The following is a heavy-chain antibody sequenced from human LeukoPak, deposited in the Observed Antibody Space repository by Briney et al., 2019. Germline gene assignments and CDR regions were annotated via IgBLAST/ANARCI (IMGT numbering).Heavy chain of an antibody. J-gene: IGHJ4*02. CDR3: ARTRADVLRYFDWSLDY. CDR2: INPSGGTT. Sequence: ASVKVSCKASGYTFTGYYMHWVRQAPGQGLEWMGLINPSGGTTSYAQKFQGRVTMTRDTSTSTVYMELSSLRSEDTAVYYCARTRADVLRYFDWSLDYWGQGTLVTVCS. D-gene: IGHD3-9*01. V-gene: IGHV1-46*01. CDR1: GYTFTGYY.